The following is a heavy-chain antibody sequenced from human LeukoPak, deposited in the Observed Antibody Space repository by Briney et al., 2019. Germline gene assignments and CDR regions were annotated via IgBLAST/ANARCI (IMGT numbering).Heavy chain of an antibody. CDR3: ASSRN. J-gene: IGHJ4*02. V-gene: IGHV3-74*01. Sequence: PGGSLRLSCAASGFTFRSYWMHWVRQGPGKGLVWVSRVNSDGTSTSDADFVKGRFTTSRDNAKNSLYLQMNSLKDEDTSVYYCASSRNWGQGTLVTVSS. CDR1: GFTFRSYW. CDR2: VNSDGTST.